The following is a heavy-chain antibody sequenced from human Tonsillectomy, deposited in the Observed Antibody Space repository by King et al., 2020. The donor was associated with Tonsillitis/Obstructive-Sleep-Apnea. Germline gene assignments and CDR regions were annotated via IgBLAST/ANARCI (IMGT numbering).Heavy chain of an antibody. D-gene: IGHD2-2*01. CDR3: ARNDIVVVPAAMADAFDI. CDR1: GGSFSGYY. J-gene: IGHJ3*02. Sequence: VQLQQWGAGLLKPSETLSLTCAVYGGSFSGYYWSWIRQPPGKGLEWIGEINHSGSTNYNPSLKSLVTISVDTSKNQFSLKLSSVTAADTAVYYCARNDIVVVPAAMADAFDIWGQGTVVTVSS. CDR2: INHSGST. V-gene: IGHV4-34*01.